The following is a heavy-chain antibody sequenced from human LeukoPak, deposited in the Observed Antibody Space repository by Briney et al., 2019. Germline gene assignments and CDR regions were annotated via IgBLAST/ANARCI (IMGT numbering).Heavy chain of an antibody. CDR2: LYRGGDT. V-gene: IGHV3-66*01. CDR1: GFTFSSYW. J-gene: IGHJ5*02. D-gene: IGHD3-10*02. Sequence: GGSLRLSCAASGFTFSSYWMSWVRQAPGKGLEWVAVLYRGGDTYYADSVRGRIIISRDSFRNTLYLQMNSLRAEDTAIYYCARDSYVDTEAVRWFDPWGQGTLVTVSS. CDR3: ARDSYVDTEAVRWFDP.